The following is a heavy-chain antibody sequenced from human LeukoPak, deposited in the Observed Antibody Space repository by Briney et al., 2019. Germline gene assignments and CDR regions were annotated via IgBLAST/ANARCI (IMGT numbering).Heavy chain of an antibody. CDR2: ISYDGSNE. CDR1: GFTFSTYG. V-gene: IGHV3-30*18. D-gene: IGHD2-21*01. J-gene: IGHJ4*02. Sequence: GGSLRLSCAASGFTFSTYGMHWVRQAPGKGLEWVAVISYDGSNEYYADSVKGRFTISRDNSKNTLYPQMSSLRAEDTAVYYCAKEFNRGLPDYWGQGTLVTVPS. CDR3: AKEFNRGLPDY.